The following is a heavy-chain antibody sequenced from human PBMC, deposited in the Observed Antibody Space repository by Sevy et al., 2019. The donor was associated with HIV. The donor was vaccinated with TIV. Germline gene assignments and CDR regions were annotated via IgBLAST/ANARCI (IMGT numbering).Heavy chain of an antibody. D-gene: IGHD5-18*01. J-gene: IGHJ4*02. V-gene: IGHV4-61*01. CDR3: ARGSRGYSYG. CDR1: GDSVSSGSYF. CDR2: ISYSGST. Sequence: SETLSLTCTVSGDSVSSGSYFWSWIRQPPGKGLEWIGYISYSGSTNYNPSLKSRVTIPVDTSKKQFSLKLTSVTAADTAVYFCARGSRGYSYGWGQGTLVTVSS.